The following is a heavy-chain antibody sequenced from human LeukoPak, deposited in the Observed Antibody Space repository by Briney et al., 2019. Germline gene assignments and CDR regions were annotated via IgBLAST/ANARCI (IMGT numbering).Heavy chain of an antibody. D-gene: IGHD5-18*01. Sequence: GGSLRLSCAASGFTFNNYWMTWVRQAPGKGLEWVAHIHESGSYQNYVDSERGRFTVSRDNTKRVLYLQMDSLRAEDTAVYYCARDIPGGASFLDQWGQGTLVTVSS. CDR2: IHESGSYQ. CDR3: ARDIPGGASFLDQ. J-gene: IGHJ5*02. CDR1: GFTFNNYW. V-gene: IGHV3-7*01.